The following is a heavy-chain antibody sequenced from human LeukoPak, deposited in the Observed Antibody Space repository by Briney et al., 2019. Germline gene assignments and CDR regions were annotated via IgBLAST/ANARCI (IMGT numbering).Heavy chain of an antibody. Sequence: ASVKVSCKASGGTFSSYAISWVRQAPGQGLEWMGRIIPIFGTANYAQKFQGRVTITTDESTSTAYMELSSLRSVDTAVYYCARDLPYYDSSGYDHRRWFDPWGQGTLVTVSS. CDR3: ARDLPYYDSSGYDHRRWFDP. J-gene: IGHJ5*02. V-gene: IGHV1-69*05. CDR1: GGTFSSYA. CDR2: IIPIFGTA. D-gene: IGHD3-22*01.